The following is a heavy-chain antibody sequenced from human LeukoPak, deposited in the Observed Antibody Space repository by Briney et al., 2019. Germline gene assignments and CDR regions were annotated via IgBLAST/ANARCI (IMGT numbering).Heavy chain of an antibody. CDR3: ARHKEVGDYYYFDY. CDR1: GGTFSSYA. D-gene: IGHD2/OR15-2a*01. V-gene: IGHV1-69*05. Sequence: SVKVSCKASGGTFSSYAISWVRQAPGQGLEWMGGIIPIFGTANYAQKFQGRVTITTDESTSTAYMELSSLRSQDTAVYYCARHKEVGDYYYFDYWGQGTLVTVSS. CDR2: IIPIFGTA. J-gene: IGHJ4*02.